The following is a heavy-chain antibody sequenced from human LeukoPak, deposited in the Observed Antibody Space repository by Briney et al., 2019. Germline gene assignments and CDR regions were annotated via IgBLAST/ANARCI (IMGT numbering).Heavy chain of an antibody. D-gene: IGHD6-19*01. V-gene: IGHV3-23*01. J-gene: IGHJ4*02. CDR1: GFTFSSYA. Sequence: GGSLRLSCAASGFTFSSYAMSWVRQAQGKGPEWVSTISGSGGSTYYADSVKGRFTISRDNSKNTLYLQMNSLRAEDTAVYYCAKERVSYSSGWYQDYWGQGTLVTVSS. CDR3: AKERVSYSSGWYQDY. CDR2: ISGSGGST.